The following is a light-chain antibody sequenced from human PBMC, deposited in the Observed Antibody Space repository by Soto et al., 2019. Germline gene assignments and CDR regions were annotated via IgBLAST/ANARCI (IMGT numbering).Light chain of an antibody. CDR3: QQYGSSTWT. CDR1: QSVSTY. V-gene: IGKV3-20*01. CDR2: GAS. Sequence: ETVLTQSPATLSLSPGERATLSCRASQSVSTYLAWYQRKPGQAPRLLIYGASSRATGIPDRFSGSGSGTDFTLTISRLEPEDFAVYYCQQYGSSTWTFGQGTKVDIK. J-gene: IGKJ1*01.